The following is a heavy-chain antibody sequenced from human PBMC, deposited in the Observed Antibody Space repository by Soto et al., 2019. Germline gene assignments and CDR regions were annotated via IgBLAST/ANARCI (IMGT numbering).Heavy chain of an antibody. J-gene: IGHJ4*02. D-gene: IGHD5-12*01. CDR1: GGSFSNFG. Sequence: SVKVSCKASGGSFSNFGISWVRQAPGQGLEWMGGIVPVFGRPNYAQRFRGRLTITADESTSTGYRELISLRSDDTAVYYCAREGSGYNFWGQGTQVTVSS. V-gene: IGHV1-69*13. CDR2: IVPVFGRP. CDR3: AREGSGYNF.